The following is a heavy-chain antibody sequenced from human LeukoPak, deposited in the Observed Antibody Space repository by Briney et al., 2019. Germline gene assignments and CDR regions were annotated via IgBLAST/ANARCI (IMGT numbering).Heavy chain of an antibody. CDR1: GYSISSGYY. CDR3: ARDKRFGDCSGGSCYFHY. D-gene: IGHD2-15*01. Sequence: SETLSLTCTVSGYSISSGYYWGWIRQPPGKGLEWIGSIYHSGNTYYNPPLKSRVTISVDTSKNQFSLKLSSVTAADTAVYYCARDKRFGDCSGGSCYFHYWGQGTLVTVSS. CDR2: IYHSGNT. V-gene: IGHV4-38-2*02. J-gene: IGHJ4*02.